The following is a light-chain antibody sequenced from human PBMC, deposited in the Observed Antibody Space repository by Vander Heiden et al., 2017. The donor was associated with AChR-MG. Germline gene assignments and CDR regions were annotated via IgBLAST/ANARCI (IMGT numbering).Light chain of an antibody. CDR1: SSNIGSGYD. CDR3: QSYDSSLSEGV. CDR2: GNS. Sequence: QSVPTPPPPVSWAPGQRVTIACTGSSSNIGSGYDVHWYQQLPGTAPKLLIYGNSNRPSGVPDRFSGSKSGTSASLAITGLQAEDEADYYCQSYDSSLSEGVFGGGTKLTVL. V-gene: IGLV1-40*01. J-gene: IGLJ3*02.